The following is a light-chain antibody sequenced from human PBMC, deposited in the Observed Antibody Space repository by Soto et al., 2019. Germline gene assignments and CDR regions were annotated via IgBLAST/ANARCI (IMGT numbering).Light chain of an antibody. V-gene: IGKV3-15*01. Sequence: EIVMTQSPANLSVSPGERATLSCRASQSVSSNLAWYQQKPGQGPRLLIYGASTRATSITARFSGSGSGTEFTLNINSMQSEDFAVYYCQQYNKWPPYTFGQGTKLEIK. J-gene: IGKJ2*01. CDR2: GAS. CDR1: QSVSSN. CDR3: QQYNKWPPYT.